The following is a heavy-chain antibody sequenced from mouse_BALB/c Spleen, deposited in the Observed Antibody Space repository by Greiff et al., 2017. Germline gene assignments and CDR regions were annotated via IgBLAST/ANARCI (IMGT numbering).Heavy chain of an antibody. V-gene: IGHV5-6-2*01. D-gene: IGHD1-1*01. J-gene: IGHJ4*01. CDR3: ARHEYYYGSSYDAMDY. CDR2: INSNGGST. CDR1: GFTFSSYY. Sequence: EVQLVESGGGLVKLGGSLKLSCAASGFTFSSYYMSWVRQTPEKRLELVAAINSNGGSTYYPDTVKGRFTISRDNAKNTLYLQMSSLKSEDTALYYCARHEYYYGSSYDAMDYWGQGTSVTVSS.